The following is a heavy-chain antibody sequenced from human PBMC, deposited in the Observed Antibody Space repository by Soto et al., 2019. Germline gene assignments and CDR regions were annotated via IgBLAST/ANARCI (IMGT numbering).Heavy chain of an antibody. D-gene: IGHD6-13*01. J-gene: IGHJ4*02. CDR3: ARSGSSWNLREFDS. CDR2: ISAYNGNI. V-gene: IGHV1-18*01. CDR1: SYTFTNYG. Sequence: GXSGKHSFKASSYTFTNYGISWVRQAPGQGLEWMGWISAYNGNINYAQKFRGRVTMTTDTSTSSAYLEVRSLRSDDTAVYYSARSGSSWNLREFDSWGQGTLVTVYS.